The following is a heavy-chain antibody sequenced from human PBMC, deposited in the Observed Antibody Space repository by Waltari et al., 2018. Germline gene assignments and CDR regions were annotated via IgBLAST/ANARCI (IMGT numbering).Heavy chain of an antibody. CDR1: GATFRSYA. Sequence: QVQLVQSGAEVKKPGSSVKVSCKASGATFRSYAISWVRRAPGQGLEWMGGIIPIFGTANDAQKFQGRVTITADESTSTAYMELSSLRSEDTAVYYCARARITMVRGIYYYFDYWGQGTLVTVSS. D-gene: IGHD3-10*01. J-gene: IGHJ4*02. CDR2: IIPIFGTA. V-gene: IGHV1-69*01. CDR3: ARARITMVRGIYYYFDY.